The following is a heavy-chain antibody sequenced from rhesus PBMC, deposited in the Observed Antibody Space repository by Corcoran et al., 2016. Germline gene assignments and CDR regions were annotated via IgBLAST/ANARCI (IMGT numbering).Heavy chain of an antibody. V-gene: IGHV4-160*01. CDR3: ASSPSGSWDYFDH. Sequence: QVQLQQWGEGLVKPSETLSLTCAVYGGSISSNYWGWIRQPPGKGLQWIGRIRSGGTTTYNPSLMSRVSLSIDTSKNQCSLKLSSVTAADTAVYYCASSPSGSWDYFDHWGQGVLVTVSS. D-gene: IGHD6-25*01. J-gene: IGHJ4*01. CDR1: GGSISSNY. CDR2: IRSGGTT.